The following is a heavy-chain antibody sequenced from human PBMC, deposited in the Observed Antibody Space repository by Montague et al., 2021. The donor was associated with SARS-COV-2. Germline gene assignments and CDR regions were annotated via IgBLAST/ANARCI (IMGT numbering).Heavy chain of an antibody. J-gene: IGHJ6*03. D-gene: IGHD3-10*01. CDR1: GGSFSTYS. CDR3: ARLGDGVVPSPILGVGPHYSYYYMDV. V-gene: IGHV4-34*01. Sequence: SETLSLTCAVHGGSFSTYSWNWIRQPPGKGLGWIGEIHHGGSTNYNPSLKSRVTISADTSKNQFSLKLTSVAAADTAVYYCARLGDGVVPSPILGVGPHYSYYYMDVWAKVPRSPSP. CDR2: IHHGGST.